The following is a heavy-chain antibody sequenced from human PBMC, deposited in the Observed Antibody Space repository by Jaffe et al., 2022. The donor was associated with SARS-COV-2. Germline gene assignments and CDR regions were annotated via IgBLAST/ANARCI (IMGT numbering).Heavy chain of an antibody. CDR2: ITQDGSEE. Sequence: EVQLVESGGGLVQAGGSLRLSCAASGFTLSNYWMSWVRQAPGKGLEWVATITQDGSEEFYVDSVKGRFTISRDNAQNSLYLQMNSLRAEDMALYYCVRDPLDSWGQGTLVTVSS. J-gene: IGHJ4*02. V-gene: IGHV3-7*01. CDR1: GFTLSNYW. CDR3: VRDPLDS.